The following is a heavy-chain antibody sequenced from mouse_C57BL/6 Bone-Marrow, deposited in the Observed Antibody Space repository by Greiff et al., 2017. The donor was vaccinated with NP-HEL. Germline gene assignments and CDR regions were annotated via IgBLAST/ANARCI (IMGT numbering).Heavy chain of an antibody. Sequence: VQLQESGAELVKPGASVKLSCKASGYTFTEYTIHWVKQRSGQGLEWIGWFYPGSGSVKYNENFKDKATLTADKSSSTVYMELSRLTSEDSAVYFRARHEDYYGSSLYYFDYWGQGTTLTVSS. CDR1: GYTFTEYT. CDR2: FYPGSGSV. CDR3: ARHEDYYGSSLYYFDY. J-gene: IGHJ2*01. V-gene: IGHV1-62-2*01. D-gene: IGHD1-1*01.